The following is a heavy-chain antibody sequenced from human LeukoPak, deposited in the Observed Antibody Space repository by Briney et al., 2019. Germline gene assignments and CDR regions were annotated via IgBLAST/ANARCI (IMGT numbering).Heavy chain of an antibody. D-gene: IGHD3-22*01. CDR1: GFXFSSYS. CDR3: ASNKHSGYPYYYYGMDV. CDR2: ISSSSSTI. V-gene: IGHV3-48*02. Sequence: PGGSLRLSCAASGFXFSSYSMNWVRQAPGKGLEWVSYISSSSSTIYYADSVKGRFTISRDNAKNSLYLQMNSLRDEDTAVYYCASNKHSGYPYYYYGMDVWGQGTTVTVSS. J-gene: IGHJ6*02.